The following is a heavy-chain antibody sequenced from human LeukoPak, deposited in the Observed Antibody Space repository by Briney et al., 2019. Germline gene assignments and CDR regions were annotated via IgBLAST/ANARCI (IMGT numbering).Heavy chain of an antibody. CDR2: ISGSGGST. V-gene: IGHV3-23*01. CDR1: GFTFSSYA. J-gene: IGHJ4*02. CDR3: AGGYSSGWSNY. Sequence: PGGSLRLSCAASGFTFSSYAMSWVRQAPGKGLEWVSAISGSGGSTYYADSVKGRFTISRDNAKNSLYLQMNSLRAEDTAVYYCAGGYSSGWSNYWGQGTLVTVSS. D-gene: IGHD6-19*01.